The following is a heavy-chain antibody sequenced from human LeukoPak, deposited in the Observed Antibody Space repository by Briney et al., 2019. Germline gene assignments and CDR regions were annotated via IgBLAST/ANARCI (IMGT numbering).Heavy chain of an antibody. D-gene: IGHD2-21*02. CDR1: GYSISSGYL. CDR3: ARGSCDWTYYFDY. CDR2: TYHGGTT. Sequence: SETLSLTCTVSGYSISSGYLWGWSRQPPGKGLEWIGSTYHGGTTYSNPSLKSRVIISEDTAKNQLSLKVSAVTAAHTAVYYCARGSCDWTYYFDYWGQGTLVTVSS. J-gene: IGHJ4*02. V-gene: IGHV4-38-2*02.